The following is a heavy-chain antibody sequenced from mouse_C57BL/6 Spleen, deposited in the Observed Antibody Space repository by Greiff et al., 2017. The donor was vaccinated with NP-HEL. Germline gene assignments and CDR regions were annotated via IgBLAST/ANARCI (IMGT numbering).Heavy chain of an antibody. J-gene: IGHJ1*03. V-gene: IGHV1-72*01. Sequence: QVQLQQPGAELVKPGASVKLSCKASGYTFTSYWMHWVKQRPGRGLEWIGRIDPNSGGTKYNEKFKSKATLTVDKPSSTAYTQLSSLTSEDSAVYYCARDYGSSYGWYFDVWGTGTTVTVSS. CDR2: IDPNSGGT. CDR3: ARDYGSSYGWYFDV. D-gene: IGHD1-1*01. CDR1: GYTFTSYW.